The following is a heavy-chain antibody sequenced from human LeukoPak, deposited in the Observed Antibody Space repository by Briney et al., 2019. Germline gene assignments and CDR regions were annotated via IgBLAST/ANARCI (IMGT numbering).Heavy chain of an antibody. Sequence: GGSLRLSCAASGFTFSDYAMSWVRQAPGKGLDWFSAITGSGGNTYSADSVKGRFTISRDNSKNTLYLQLNSLRAEDTAIYYCAKDDRRVVVVAATDYWGQGTLVTVSS. CDR3: AKDDRRVVVVAATDY. J-gene: IGHJ4*02. CDR1: GFTFSDYA. CDR2: ITGSGGNT. V-gene: IGHV3-23*01. D-gene: IGHD2-15*01.